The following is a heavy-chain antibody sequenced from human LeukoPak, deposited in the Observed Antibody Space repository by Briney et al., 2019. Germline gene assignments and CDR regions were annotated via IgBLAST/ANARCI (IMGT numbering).Heavy chain of an antibody. V-gene: IGHV3-30*18. J-gene: IGHJ4*02. D-gene: IGHD3-10*01. Sequence: GGSLRLSCAASGFTFSIYGMHWVRQAPGKGLEWVAVITYDGSNRYYADSVKGRFTISRDNSKNTLYLQMNSLRAEDTAVYYCANILTMVRGVIPVDYWGQGTLVTVSS. CDR3: ANILTMVRGVIPVDY. CDR2: ITYDGSNR. CDR1: GFTFSIYG.